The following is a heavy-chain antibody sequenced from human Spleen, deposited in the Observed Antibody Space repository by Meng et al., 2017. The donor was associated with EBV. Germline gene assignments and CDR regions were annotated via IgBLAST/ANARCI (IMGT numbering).Heavy chain of an antibody. CDR2: ISYSGGT. J-gene: IGHJ4*02. V-gene: IGHV4-30-4*01. D-gene: IGHD3-10*01. Sequence: QVQLQESGPGLVKPSQXLSLTCAVSGGSISSGDYYWSWIRQPPGKGLEWIGYISYSGGTYYNPSLESRVTISIDASKSPFSLKLTSVTAADTAVYYCARGWFGDHYFDYWGQGALVTVSS. CDR1: GGSISSGDYY. CDR3: ARGWFGDHYFDY.